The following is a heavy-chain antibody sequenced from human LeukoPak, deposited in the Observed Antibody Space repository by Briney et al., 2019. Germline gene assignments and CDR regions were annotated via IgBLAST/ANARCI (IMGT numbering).Heavy chain of an antibody. J-gene: IGHJ4*02. Sequence: SETLSLTCAVYGGSFSGYYWSWIRQPPGKGLEWIGEINHSGSTNYNPSLKSRVTISVDTSKNQFSLKLSSVTAADTAMYYCARHNGGSFDSWGQGTLVTVSS. CDR1: GGSFSGYY. D-gene: IGHD1-1*01. V-gene: IGHV4-34*01. CDR2: INHSGST. CDR3: ARHNGGSFDS.